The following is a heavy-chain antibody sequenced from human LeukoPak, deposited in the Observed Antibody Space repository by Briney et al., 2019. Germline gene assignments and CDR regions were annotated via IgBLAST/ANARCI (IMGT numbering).Heavy chain of an antibody. Sequence: SETLSLTCTVSGGSISSYYWSWIRQPPGKGLEWIGYIYYSGSTNYNPSLKSRVTISVDTSKNRFSLKLSSVTAADTAVYYCARDGEYYDSSGSYEGGFQHWGQGTLVTVSS. CDR2: IYYSGST. CDR3: ARDGEYYDSSGSYEGGFQH. D-gene: IGHD3-22*01. V-gene: IGHV4-59*01. J-gene: IGHJ1*01. CDR1: GGSISSYY.